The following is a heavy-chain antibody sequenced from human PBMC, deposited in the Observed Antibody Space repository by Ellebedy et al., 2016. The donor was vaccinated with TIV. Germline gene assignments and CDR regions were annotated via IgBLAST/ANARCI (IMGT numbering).Heavy chain of an antibody. CDR1: GCTFSSYA. CDR2: IIPIFGTA. CDR3: ARVNPTGWFDP. Sequence: AASVKVSCKASGCTFSSYAISWVRQAPGQGLEWMGGIIPIFGTANYAQKLQGRVTMTTDTSTSTAYMELRSLRSDDTAVYYCARVNPTGWFDPWGQGTLVTVSS. V-gene: IGHV1-69*05. J-gene: IGHJ5*02. D-gene: IGHD3-22*01.